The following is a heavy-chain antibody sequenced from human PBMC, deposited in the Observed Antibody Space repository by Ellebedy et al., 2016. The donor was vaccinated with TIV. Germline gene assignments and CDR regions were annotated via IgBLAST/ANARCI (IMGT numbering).Heavy chain of an antibody. V-gene: IGHV1-18*04. CDR2: ISAYNGNT. CDR3: ARCTVVAAEKQSYYYYGMDV. J-gene: IGHJ6*02. Sequence: ASVKVSXKASGYTFTSYGISWVRQAPGQGLEWMGWISAYNGNTNYAQKLQGRVTMTTDTSTSTAYMELRSLRSDDTAVYYCARCTVVAAEKQSYYYYGMDVWGQGTTVTVSS. CDR1: GYTFTSYG. D-gene: IGHD2-15*01.